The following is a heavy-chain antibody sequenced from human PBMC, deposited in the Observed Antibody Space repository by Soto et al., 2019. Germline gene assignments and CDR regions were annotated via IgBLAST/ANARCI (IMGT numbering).Heavy chain of an antibody. V-gene: IGHV1-18*01. Sequence: ASVKVSCKASGYTFTSYGISWVRQAPGQGLEWTGWISAYNGNTNYAQKLQGRVTMTTDTSTSTAYMELRSLRSDDTAVYYCARDYYYDSIGFSYYLDYWGQGTLVTVSS. CDR3: ARDYYYDSIGFSYYLDY. D-gene: IGHD3-22*01. CDR1: GYTFTSYG. J-gene: IGHJ4*02. CDR2: ISAYNGNT.